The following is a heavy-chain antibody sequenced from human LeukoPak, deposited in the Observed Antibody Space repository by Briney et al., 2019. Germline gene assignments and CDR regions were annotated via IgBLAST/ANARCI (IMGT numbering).Heavy chain of an antibody. CDR2: ISYDGSNK. CDR3: ANNYGSGSYQADY. Sequence: GRSLRLSCAASGFTFSSYVMHWVRQAPGKGLEWVAVISYDGSNKYYADSVKGRFTISRDNSKNTLYLQMKSLRADDTALYYCANNYGSGSYQADYWGQGTLSPSP. V-gene: IGHV3-30-3*01. CDR1: GFTFSSYV. J-gene: IGHJ4*02. D-gene: IGHD3-10*01.